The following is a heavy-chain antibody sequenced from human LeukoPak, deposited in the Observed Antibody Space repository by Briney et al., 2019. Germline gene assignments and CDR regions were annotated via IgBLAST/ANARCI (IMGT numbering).Heavy chain of an antibody. D-gene: IGHD3-22*01. Sequence: PGGSLRLSCAASGFTFSNYGMHWVRQAPGKGLEWVAVIWYDGGNKYYADSVKGRFTISRDNSKNTLYLQMNSLRAEDTAVYYCARGDYYDSSGYSQYFQHWGQGTLVTVSS. CDR1: GFTFSNYG. J-gene: IGHJ1*01. CDR2: IWYDGGNK. CDR3: ARGDYYDSSGYSQYFQH. V-gene: IGHV3-33*01.